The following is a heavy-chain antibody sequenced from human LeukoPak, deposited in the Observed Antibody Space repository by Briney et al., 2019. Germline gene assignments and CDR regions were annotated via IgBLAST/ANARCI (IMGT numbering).Heavy chain of an antibody. D-gene: IGHD3-3*01. Sequence: PSETLSLTCTVSGGSISSSSYYWCWIRQPPGKGLEWIGSIYYSGSTYYNPSLKSRVTISVDTSKNQFSLKLSSVTAADTAVYYCARLVVGVVSNWFDPWGQGTLVTVSS. CDR1: GGSISSSSYY. CDR2: IYYSGST. V-gene: IGHV4-39*01. CDR3: ARLVVGVVSNWFDP. J-gene: IGHJ5*02.